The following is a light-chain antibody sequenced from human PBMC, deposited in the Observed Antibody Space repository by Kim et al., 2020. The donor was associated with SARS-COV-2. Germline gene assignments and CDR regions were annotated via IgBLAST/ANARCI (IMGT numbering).Light chain of an antibody. CDR1: RCSTASNY. V-gene: IGLV6-57*03. CDR3: QSYDSSNQV. Sequence: GKTVTSSCTRSRCSTASNYVQWYQQRPGSAPTTVIYEDNQRPSGVPDRFSGSIDSSSNSASLTISGLKTEDEADYYCQSYDSSNQVFGGGTQLTVL. CDR2: EDN. J-gene: IGLJ2*01.